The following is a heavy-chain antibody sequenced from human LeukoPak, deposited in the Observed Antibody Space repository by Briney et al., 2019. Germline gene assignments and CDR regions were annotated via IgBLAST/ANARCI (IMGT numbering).Heavy chain of an antibody. D-gene: IGHD2-8*01. V-gene: IGHV4-4*02. J-gene: IGHJ4*02. CDR3: ARNGEYSMDY. Sequence: SETLSLTCAVSGVSISSGYWWSWVRQPPGKGLEWFGEIHHGGSATYNPSLKSRVTISVDKSKNRFSLNLISVTAADTAVYYCARNGEYSMDYWGQGTLVTVSS. CDR1: GVSISSGYW. CDR2: IHHGGSA.